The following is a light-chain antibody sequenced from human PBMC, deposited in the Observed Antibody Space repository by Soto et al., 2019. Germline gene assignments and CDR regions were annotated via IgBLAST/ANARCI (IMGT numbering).Light chain of an antibody. CDR1: HAMSSY. CDR2: DAS. J-gene: IGKJ4*01. V-gene: IGKV1-13*02. Sequence: IQLTQSPSFLSASVGNRVTITCRASHAMSSYLAWYQQKPGKAPKLLIYDASSLETGVPSRFSGSGSGTDFTLTISSLQPEDFATYYCQQYDSSPVTFGGGTKVDIK. CDR3: QQYDSSPVT.